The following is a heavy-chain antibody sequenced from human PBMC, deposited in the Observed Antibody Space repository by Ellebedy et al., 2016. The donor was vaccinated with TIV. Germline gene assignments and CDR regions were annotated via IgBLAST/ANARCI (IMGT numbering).Heavy chain of an antibody. Sequence: AASVKVSCKASGYTLSSYYMHWVRQAPGQGLEWMGLINPSGRSTTYAQKFQGRVTMTRDTSTNTAYMELKSLRSDDTAVYYCAREVGPTSAFDIWGQGTLVTVSP. CDR2: INPSGRST. V-gene: IGHV1-46*01. CDR3: AREVGPTSAFDI. J-gene: IGHJ4*02. D-gene: IGHD1-26*01. CDR1: GYTLSSYY.